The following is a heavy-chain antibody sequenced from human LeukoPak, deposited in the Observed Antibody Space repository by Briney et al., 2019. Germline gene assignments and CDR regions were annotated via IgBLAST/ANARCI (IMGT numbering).Heavy chain of an antibody. J-gene: IGHJ4*02. D-gene: IGHD1-26*01. CDR3: ASGGSYSPFDY. CDR2: IKQDGSEK. V-gene: IGHV3-7*03. CDR1: GFTFSDYY. Sequence: QPGGSLRLSCAASGFTFSDYYMSWIRQAPGKGLEWVANIKQDGSEKYYVDSVKGRFTISRDNAKNSLYLQMNSLRAEDTAVYYCASGGSYSPFDYWGQGTLVTVSS.